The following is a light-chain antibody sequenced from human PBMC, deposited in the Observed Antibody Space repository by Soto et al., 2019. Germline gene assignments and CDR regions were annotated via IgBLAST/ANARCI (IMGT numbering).Light chain of an antibody. Sequence: DTQMTQSPSTLSASVGDRVTITCRASQSIDTALAWYQQKPGKAPNLLIYRASNLESGVPSRFSGSGSGTEFTLAISSLQPDDSATYYCQQYGFFLTFGQGTKVDIK. J-gene: IGKJ2*01. V-gene: IGKV1-5*03. CDR1: QSIDTA. CDR3: QQYGFFLT. CDR2: RAS.